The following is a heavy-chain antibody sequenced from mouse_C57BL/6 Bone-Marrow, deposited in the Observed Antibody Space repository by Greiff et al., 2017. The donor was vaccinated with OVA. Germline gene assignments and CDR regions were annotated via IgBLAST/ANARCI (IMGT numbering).Heavy chain of an antibody. Sequence: VQLQQSGAELVKPGASVKLSCKASGYTFTSYWMHWVKQRPGQGLEWIGMIHPNSGSTNYNEKFNSKATLTVDKSSSTAYMQLSSLTSEDSAVYYCARQGYYDPAWFAYWGQGTLVTVSA. J-gene: IGHJ3*01. CDR1: GYTFTSYW. CDR2: IHPNSGST. D-gene: IGHD2-4*01. V-gene: IGHV1-64*01. CDR3: ARQGYYDPAWFAY.